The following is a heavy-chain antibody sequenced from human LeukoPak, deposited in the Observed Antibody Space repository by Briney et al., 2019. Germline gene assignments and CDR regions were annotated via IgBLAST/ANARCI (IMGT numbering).Heavy chain of an antibody. J-gene: IGHJ4*02. D-gene: IGHD1-7*01. CDR2: INSDGSAT. Sequence: GSLRLSCAASGFTFGSPWMHWVRQAPGKGLVWVSRINSDGSATAYADSVKGRFTISRDNAENTLYLQMNSLRAEDTAVYYCARVWNYCYFDYWGQGTLVTVSS. CDR3: ARVWNYCYFDY. CDR1: GFTFGSPW. V-gene: IGHV3-74*01.